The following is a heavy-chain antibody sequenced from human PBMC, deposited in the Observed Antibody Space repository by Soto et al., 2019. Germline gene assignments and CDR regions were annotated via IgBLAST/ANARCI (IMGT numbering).Heavy chain of an antibody. CDR1: GGTFSSYT. CDR2: IIPILGIA. J-gene: IGHJ4*02. D-gene: IGHD1-26*01. V-gene: IGHV1-69*02. CDR3: ARLVYSGSFDY. Sequence: SVKVSCKASGGTFSSYTISWVRQAPGQGLEWMGRIIPILGIANYAQKFQGRVTITADKSTSTAYMELSSLRSEDTAVYYCARLVYSGSFDYWGQGTLVNVSS.